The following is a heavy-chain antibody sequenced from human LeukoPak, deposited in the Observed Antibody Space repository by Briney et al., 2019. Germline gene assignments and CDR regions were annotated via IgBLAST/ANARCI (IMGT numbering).Heavy chain of an antibody. Sequence: SETLSLTCAVSGGSISSSNWWSWVRPSPGKGLEWIGEIYHSGSTNYNPSLKSRVTISLDKPKKQFSLQLSSVTAADTAVYYCARDKAPPFSSSRYYYGMDVWGKGTTVTVSS. D-gene: IGHD6-13*01. J-gene: IGHJ6*04. CDR3: ARDKAPPFSSSRYYYGMDV. CDR2: IYHSGST. V-gene: IGHV4-4*02. CDR1: GGSISSSNW.